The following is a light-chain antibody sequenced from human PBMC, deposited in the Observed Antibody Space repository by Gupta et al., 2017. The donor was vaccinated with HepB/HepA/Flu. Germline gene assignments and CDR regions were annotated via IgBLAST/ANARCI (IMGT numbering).Light chain of an antibody. CDR3: AAWDDSLNGPVV. CDR2: SNN. Sequence: QSVLTQPPSASGTPGQRVTIPCSGSSSNLGSNTVNWYQQLPGTAPKLLIYSNNQRPSGVPDRFSGSKSGTSASLAISGLQSEDEADYYCAAWDDSLNGPVVFGGGTKLTVL. V-gene: IGLV1-44*01. J-gene: IGLJ2*01. CDR1: SSNLGSNT.